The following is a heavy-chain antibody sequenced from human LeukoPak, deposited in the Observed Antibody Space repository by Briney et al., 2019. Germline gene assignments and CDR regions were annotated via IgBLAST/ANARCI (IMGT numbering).Heavy chain of an antibody. V-gene: IGHV3-30*04. CDR2: ISYDGSSR. J-gene: IGHJ3*02. CDR3: ARARSSYGYGDAFDI. Sequence: GGSLRLSCAASGFTFSTYAMHWVRQAPGKGLEGVAVISYDGSSRYYADSVKGRFTISRDNSKNTLYLQTNSLRAEDTAVYYCARARSSYGYGDAFDIWGQGTMVTVSS. CDR1: GFTFSTYA. D-gene: IGHD5-18*01.